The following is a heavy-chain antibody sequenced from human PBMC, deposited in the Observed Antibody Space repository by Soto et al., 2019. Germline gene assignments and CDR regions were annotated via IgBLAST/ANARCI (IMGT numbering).Heavy chain of an antibody. J-gene: IGHJ4*02. CDR3: ARDQGGSGSYYDY. Sequence: VVFMRHSYTASELTFITYWMHWVRQAPGKGLEWVSAIGTAGDTYYPGSVKGRFTISRENAKNSLYLQMNSLRAGDTAVYYCARDQGGSGSYYDYWGQGTLVTVSS. V-gene: IGHV3-13*01. D-gene: IGHD3-10*01. CDR1: ELTFITYW. CDR2: IGTAGDT.